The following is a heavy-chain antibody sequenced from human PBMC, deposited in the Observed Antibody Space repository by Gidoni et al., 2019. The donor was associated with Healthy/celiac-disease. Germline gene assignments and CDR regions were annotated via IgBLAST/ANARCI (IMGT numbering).Heavy chain of an antibody. CDR1: GCSISSYY. V-gene: IGHV4-59*01. CDR2: IYYSGST. D-gene: IGHD6-19*01. Sequence: QVQLQESVPGLVKPSDTLSLPCTVSGCSISSYYWSWIRQPPGKGLEWIGYIYYSGSTNYNTSLKSRVTISVDTSKNQFSLKLSSVTAADTDVYYCAREAVADFYFDYWGQGTLVTVSS. CDR3: AREAVADFYFDY. J-gene: IGHJ4*02.